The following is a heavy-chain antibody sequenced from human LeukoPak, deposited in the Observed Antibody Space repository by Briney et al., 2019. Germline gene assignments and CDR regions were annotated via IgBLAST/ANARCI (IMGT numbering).Heavy chain of an antibody. CDR3: AKARYNWNYGLFDY. J-gene: IGHJ4*02. CDR2: ISYDGSNK. D-gene: IGHD1-7*01. Sequence: GGSLRLSCAASGFTFSSHGMHWVRQAPGKGLEWVAVISYDGSNKYYADSVKGRFTISRDNSKNTLYLQMNSLRAEDTAVYYCAKARYNWNYGLFDYWGQGTLVTVSS. V-gene: IGHV3-30*18. CDR1: GFTFSSHG.